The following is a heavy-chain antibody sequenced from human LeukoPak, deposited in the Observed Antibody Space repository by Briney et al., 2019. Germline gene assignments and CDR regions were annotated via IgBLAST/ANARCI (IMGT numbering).Heavy chain of an antibody. D-gene: IGHD6-19*01. CDR1: SGSISSYY. V-gene: IGHV4-59*01. CDR3: ARTYQYSSGWYGYYYYYMDV. Sequence: SETLSLTCTVSSGSISSYYWSWIRQPPGKGLEWVGYTFYIGSTDYNPSLKSRVAISVDTSKNQFSLKLRSVTPADTAVYYCARTYQYSSGWYGYYYYYMDVWGKGTTVTVSS. CDR2: TFYIGST. J-gene: IGHJ6*03.